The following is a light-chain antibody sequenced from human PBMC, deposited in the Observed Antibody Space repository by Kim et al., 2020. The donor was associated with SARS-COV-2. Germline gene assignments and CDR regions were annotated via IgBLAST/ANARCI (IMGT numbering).Light chain of an antibody. J-gene: IGLJ2*01. CDR2: GKN. CDR1: SLRSYY. V-gene: IGLV3-19*01. Sequence: VALGQTVRITCQGDSLRSYYATWYQQKPGQAPILVIYGKNNRPSGIPDRFSCSSSGNTASLTITGTQAGDEADYYCNSRDSNNNVLFGGGTRLTVL. CDR3: NSRDSNNNVL.